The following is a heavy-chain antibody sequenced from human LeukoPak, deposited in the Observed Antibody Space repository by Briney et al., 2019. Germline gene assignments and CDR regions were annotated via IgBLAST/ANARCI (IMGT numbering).Heavy chain of an antibody. Sequence: SETLSLTCGVSGGAITNYYWDWIRQAPGKGLEWLGYIYYTGSTTYNPSVKSRITISLDTSKKQISLKLRSVTAADTAVYYCARVGSGWYETSYWGQGTLVTVSS. J-gene: IGHJ4*02. D-gene: IGHD6-19*01. CDR2: IYYTGST. CDR1: GGAITNYY. V-gene: IGHV4-59*01. CDR3: ARVGSGWYETSY.